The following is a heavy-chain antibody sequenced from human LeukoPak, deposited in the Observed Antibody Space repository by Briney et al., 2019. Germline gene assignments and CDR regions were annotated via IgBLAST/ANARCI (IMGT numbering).Heavy chain of an antibody. CDR2: ISGSGGST. J-gene: IGHJ4*02. D-gene: IGHD2-2*01. V-gene: IGHV3-23*01. Sequence: ISSSYYWGWIRQPPGKGLEWVSAISGSGGSTYYADSVKDRFTISRDNSKNTLYLQMNSLRAEDTAVYYCAIQVVPAAPFDYWGQGTLVTVSS. CDR1: ISSSYY. CDR3: AIQVVPAAPFDY.